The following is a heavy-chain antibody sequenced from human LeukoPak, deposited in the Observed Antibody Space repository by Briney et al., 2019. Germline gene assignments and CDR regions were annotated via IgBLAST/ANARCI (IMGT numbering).Heavy chain of an antibody. V-gene: IGHV3-21*01. Sequence: GGSLTLSSAASAFTFSSYSMNWVRQAPGKGLEWVSSISSSSSYIYYADSVKGRFTISRDNAKNSLYLQMNSLRAEDTAVYYCARDSGSSWSHYWGQGTLVTVSS. CDR1: AFTFSSYS. D-gene: IGHD6-13*01. J-gene: IGHJ4*02. CDR3: ARDSGSSWSHY. CDR2: ISSSSSYI.